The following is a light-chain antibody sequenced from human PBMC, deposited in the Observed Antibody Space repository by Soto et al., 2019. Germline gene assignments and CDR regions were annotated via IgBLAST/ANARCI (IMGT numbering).Light chain of an antibody. Sequence: QSALTQPASVSGSPGQSITISCTGTSSDVGGYNYVSWYQQHPGKVPKLMIYDVSNRPSGISNRFSGSKSGNTASLTISGLQAEDEAEYYCSSYTSSSTPVVFGGGTKLTVL. V-gene: IGLV2-14*01. CDR3: SSYTSSSTPVV. J-gene: IGLJ2*01. CDR1: SSDVGGYNY. CDR2: DVS.